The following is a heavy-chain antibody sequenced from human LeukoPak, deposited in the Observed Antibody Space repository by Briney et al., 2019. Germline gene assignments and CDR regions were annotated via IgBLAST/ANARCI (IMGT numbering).Heavy chain of an antibody. Sequence: GGSLRLSCAASGFTFSSYAMSWVRQAPGKGLEWVSAISGSGGSTYYADSVKGRFTISRDNSKNTLYLQMNSLRAEDTAVYYCAKLSPGLGYCSSTSCQFDYWGQGTLVTVSS. D-gene: IGHD2-2*01. CDR2: ISGSGGST. V-gene: IGHV3-23*01. CDR1: GFTFSSYA. J-gene: IGHJ4*02. CDR3: AKLSPGLGYCSSTSCQFDY.